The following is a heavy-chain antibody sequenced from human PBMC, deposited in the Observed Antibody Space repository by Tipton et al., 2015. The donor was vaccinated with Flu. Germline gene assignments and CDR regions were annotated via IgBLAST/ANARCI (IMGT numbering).Heavy chain of an antibody. Sequence: EVQLVQSGAEVKKPGESLKISCKGSGYSFTSYWIGWVRQMPGKGLEWMGIIYPGDSDTRYSPSFQGQVTISADKSISTAYLQWSSLKASDTAMYYCASLPEITSRDGYNPGAFDIWGQGTMVTVSS. V-gene: IGHV5-51*01. CDR3: ASLPEITSRDGYNPGAFDI. CDR1: GYSFTSYW. D-gene: IGHD5-24*01. CDR2: IYPGDSDT. J-gene: IGHJ3*02.